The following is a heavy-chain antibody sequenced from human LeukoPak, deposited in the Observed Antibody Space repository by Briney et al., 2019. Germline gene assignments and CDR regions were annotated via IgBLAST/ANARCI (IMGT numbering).Heavy chain of an antibody. CDR1: GDNINKYS. D-gene: IGHD1/OR15-1a*01. Sequence: SVKVSCKASGDNINKYSIRWVRQAPGQGLEWMGRIMPIFGVTKYAQKFQGRVTITADESTTTGYMELNNLRSEDTAIYYCSTRPTIWKETTGFAESWGQGTLVIVSS. V-gene: IGHV1-69*02. CDR3: STRPTIWKETTGFAES. J-gene: IGHJ5*02. CDR2: IMPIFGVT.